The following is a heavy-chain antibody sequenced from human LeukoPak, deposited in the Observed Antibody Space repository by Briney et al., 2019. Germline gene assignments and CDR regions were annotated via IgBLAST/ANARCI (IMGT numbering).Heavy chain of an antibody. V-gene: IGHV1-69*13. CDR2: IIPIFGIA. J-gene: IGHJ4*02. CDR1: GGTFSNYG. D-gene: IGHD3-10*01. Sequence: SVKVSCKASGGTFSNYGIGWVRQAPGQGLEWMGGIIPIFGIANYAQNLQGRVTITADESTTTAYMELSSLRSDDTAVYYCARFDPGVHPGDYWGQGTLVTVSS. CDR3: ARFDPGVHPGDY.